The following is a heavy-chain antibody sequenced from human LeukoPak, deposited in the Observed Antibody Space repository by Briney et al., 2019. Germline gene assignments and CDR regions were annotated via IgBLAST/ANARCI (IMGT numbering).Heavy chain of an antibody. D-gene: IGHD6-13*01. Sequence: GGSLRLSCAASGFTFSSYWMSWVRQAPGKGLEWVANIKQDGSEKYYVDSVKGRFTISRDNAKNSLYLQMNSLRAEDTAEYYSARDRFSSSWYGANYYYYMDVWGKGTTVTVSS. CDR1: GFTFSSYW. CDR2: IKQDGSEK. CDR3: ARDRFSSSWYGANYYYYMDV. V-gene: IGHV3-7*01. J-gene: IGHJ6*03.